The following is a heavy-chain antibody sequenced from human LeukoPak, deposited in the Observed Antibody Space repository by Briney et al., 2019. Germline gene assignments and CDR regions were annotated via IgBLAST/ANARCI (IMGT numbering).Heavy chain of an antibody. CDR1: GLTFTNYA. V-gene: IGHV3-23*01. CDR3: VRHHIFIPF. D-gene: IGHD2-21*01. J-gene: IGHJ4*02. Sequence: RRSLRLSRAPSGLTFTNYAMTWVRRAPGKGLGRVLSTSDTYATTSYTASVKVRCTISRAHPKNTLSLHLNNLPAGDTAFFFVVRHHIFIPFWGQGTLVTVSS. CDR2: TSDTYATT.